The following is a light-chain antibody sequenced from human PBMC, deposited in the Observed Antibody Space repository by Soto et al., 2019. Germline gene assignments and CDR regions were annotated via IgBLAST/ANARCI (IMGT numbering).Light chain of an antibody. V-gene: IGKV1-16*01. CDR3: QQYYSFPYT. Sequence: DLQMTQSPSSLSASVGDRVTITCRASQGVRTYLAWFQQKPGKAPKALIYLASSLQSGIPLRFSGSGSGTDFTLTINSLQPEDFATYYCQQYYSFPYTFGQGTKLEIQ. CDR1: QGVRTY. CDR2: LAS. J-gene: IGKJ2*01.